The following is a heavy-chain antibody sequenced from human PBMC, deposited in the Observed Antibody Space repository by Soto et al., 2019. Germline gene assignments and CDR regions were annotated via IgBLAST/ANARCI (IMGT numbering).Heavy chain of an antibody. CDR3: ARDPITMVRGVIIATSVHYYYGMDV. Sequence: QVQLVESGGGVVQPGRSLRLSCAASGFTFSSYAMHWVRQAPGKGLEWVAVISYDGSNKYYADSVKGRFTISRDNSKNTLYLQMNSLRAEDTAVYYCARDPITMVRGVIIATSVHYYYGMDVWGQGTTVTVSS. CDR1: GFTFSSYA. D-gene: IGHD3-10*01. CDR2: ISYDGSNK. J-gene: IGHJ6*02. V-gene: IGHV3-30-3*01.